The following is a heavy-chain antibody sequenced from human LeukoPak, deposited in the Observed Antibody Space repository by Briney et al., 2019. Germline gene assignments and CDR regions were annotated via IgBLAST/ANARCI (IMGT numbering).Heavy chain of an antibody. CDR2: INHSGST. Sequence: SETLSLTCTVSGGSISSYYWSWIRQPPGKGLEWIGEINHSGSTNYNPSLKSRVTISVDTSKNQFSLKLSSVTAADTAVYYCARAMTTSDAFDIWGQGTMVTVSS. V-gene: IGHV4-34*01. D-gene: IGHD1-1*01. CDR1: GGSISSYY. J-gene: IGHJ3*02. CDR3: ARAMTTSDAFDI.